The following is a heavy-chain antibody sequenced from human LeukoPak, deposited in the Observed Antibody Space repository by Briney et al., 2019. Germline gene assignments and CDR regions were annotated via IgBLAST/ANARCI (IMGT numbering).Heavy chain of an antibody. Sequence: RASVKVSCKASGYTFTGYYMHWVRQAPGQGLEWMGWINPNSGGTNYAQKFQGRVTMTRDTSISTAYMELSRLRSDDTAVYYCARRRYCSSTSCRLRGGDWFDPWGQGTLVTVSS. CDR3: ARRRYCSSTSCRLRGGDWFDP. D-gene: IGHD2-2*01. V-gene: IGHV1-2*02. CDR1: GYTFTGYY. CDR2: INPNSGGT. J-gene: IGHJ5*02.